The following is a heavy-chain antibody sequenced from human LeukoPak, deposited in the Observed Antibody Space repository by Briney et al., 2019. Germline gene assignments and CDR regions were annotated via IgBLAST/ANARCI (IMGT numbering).Heavy chain of an antibody. CDR1: GFSFSDHY. V-gene: IGHV3-15*01. CDR3: TTYKVTTAFDL. J-gene: IGHJ2*01. D-gene: IGHD4-17*01. Sequence: GGSLRLSCAASGFSFSDHYMDWVRQAPGKGLEWVGRIKSKTDGETTDYTEPVKGRFTISRDVSKNTLYLQMNSLKSEDTAVYYCTTYKVTTAFDLWGRGTLVTVSS. CDR2: IKSKTDGETT.